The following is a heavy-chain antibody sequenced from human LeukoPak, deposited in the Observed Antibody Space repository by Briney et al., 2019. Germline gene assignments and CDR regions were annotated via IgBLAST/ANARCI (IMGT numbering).Heavy chain of an antibody. CDR3: AKDHLPGIVVADRDY. CDR1: GCTFNNYW. CDR2: IKPDGSQK. J-gene: IGHJ4*02. D-gene: IGHD6-19*01. V-gene: IGHV3-7*01. Sequence: GGSLRLSCVASGCTFNNYWMDWVRQAPGKGLELVASIKPDGSQKDYVDSVKGRFTISRDNGKNSLYLQLNSLRAEDTAVYYCAKDHLPGIVVADRDYWGQGTLVTVSS.